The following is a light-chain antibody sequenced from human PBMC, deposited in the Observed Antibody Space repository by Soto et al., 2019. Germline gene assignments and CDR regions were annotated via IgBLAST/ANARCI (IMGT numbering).Light chain of an antibody. Sequence: DVGMTRSPLSLPVTLGQPASISCRANQSLVHSDGIAYFSWFQQRPGRSPRRLIYKVSNRDSGVAARFSGSGSGTSFAPKISRVEAADARVYYRMQGTNGPLTFGHGTRLEI. CDR3: MQGTNGPLT. CDR2: KVS. V-gene: IGKV2-30*02. J-gene: IGKJ5*01. CDR1: QSLVHSDGIAY.